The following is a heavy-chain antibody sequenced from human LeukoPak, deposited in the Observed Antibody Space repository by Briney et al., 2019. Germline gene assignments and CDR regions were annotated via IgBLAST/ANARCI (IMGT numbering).Heavy chain of an antibody. D-gene: IGHD3-22*01. J-gene: IGHJ4*02. Sequence: VASVKVSCKASGYTFTGYFIHWVRQAPGQGLEWMGVFDPEDAETIYAQKFQGRVTMTEDTSTDTAYMELSSLRSEDTAVYYCAPYYYDSSGYPTHGYWGQGTLVTVSS. CDR1: GYTFTGYF. CDR2: FDPEDAET. V-gene: IGHV1-24*01. CDR3: APYYYDSSGYPTHGY.